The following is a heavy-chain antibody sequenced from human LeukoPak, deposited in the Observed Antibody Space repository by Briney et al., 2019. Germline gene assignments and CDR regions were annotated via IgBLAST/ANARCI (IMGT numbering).Heavy chain of an antibody. CDR3: AKDPPVITHWFDP. CDR1: GFIFSSYS. V-gene: IGHV3-23*01. Sequence: GGSLRLSCAASGFIFSSYSMSWVRQAPGEGLEWVSVITGSGGNTYYADSVKGRFTISRDNSKNTLYLQMNSLRAEDTAVYYCAKDPPVITHWFDPWGQGTLVTVSS. CDR2: ITGSGGNT. D-gene: IGHD3-22*01. J-gene: IGHJ5*02.